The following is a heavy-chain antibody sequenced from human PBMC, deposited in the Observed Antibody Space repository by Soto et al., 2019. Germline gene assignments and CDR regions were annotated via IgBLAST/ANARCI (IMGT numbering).Heavy chain of an antibody. V-gene: IGHV1-46*01. Sequence: QVQLVQSGAEVKKPGASVKVSCKASGYMFTSYYMHWVRQAPGQGLEWMGIIDPSSGSPKYAQKFQGRVTMTRDTSTNTEYMDLSSLRSEDTAVYYCAREMATIRGVYFDYWGQGTLVTVSS. CDR2: IDPSSGSP. CDR3: AREMATIRGVYFDY. D-gene: IGHD5-12*01. CDR1: GYMFTSYY. J-gene: IGHJ4*02.